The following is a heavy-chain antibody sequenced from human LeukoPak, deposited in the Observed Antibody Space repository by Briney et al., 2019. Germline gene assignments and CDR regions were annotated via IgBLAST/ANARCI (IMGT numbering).Heavy chain of an antibody. J-gene: IGHJ4*02. CDR1: GFTFSRFA. CDR3: ARDQMISAAGLDY. Sequence: PGGSLRLSCTASGFTFSRFAMHWVRQAPGKGLEWVAVISYDGSNKYFADSVRGRFTISRDNSKNTLFLQMNSLRAEDTAVYYCARDQMISAAGLDYWGQGTLVTVSS. CDR2: ISYDGSNK. D-gene: IGHD6-13*01. V-gene: IGHV3-30-3*01.